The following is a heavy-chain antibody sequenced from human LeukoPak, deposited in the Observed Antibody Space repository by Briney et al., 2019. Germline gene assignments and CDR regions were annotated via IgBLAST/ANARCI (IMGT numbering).Heavy chain of an antibody. CDR2: IDYSGST. CDR3: ANLYSSGWPYYYYYYMDV. V-gene: IGHV4-39*01. D-gene: IGHD6-19*01. CDR1: GGTINSSSYY. J-gene: IGHJ6*03. Sequence: PSETLSLAATVSGGTINSSSYYRGWTRQPPGKGLEWNGNIDYSGSTYYTPSLKSRVTISVDTSKNQFSLKLSSVTAADTAVYYCANLYSSGWPYYYYYYMDVWGKGTTVTISS.